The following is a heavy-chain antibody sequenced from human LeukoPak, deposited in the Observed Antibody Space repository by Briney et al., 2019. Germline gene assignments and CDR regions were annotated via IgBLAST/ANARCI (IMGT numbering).Heavy chain of an antibody. CDR3: AKGTGDTGYYFDY. V-gene: IGHV3-23*01. D-gene: IGHD7-27*01. CDR1: ALTFSDYS. Sequence: GGSLRLSCAASALTFSDYSMNWVGQAPGKGLEWVSGIRVGGELYYADSVKGRLTISRDNSENTLYLQRSGLRAEDTAVYHCAKGTGDTGYYFDYWGQGTLVTVSS. J-gene: IGHJ4*02. CDR2: IRVGGEL.